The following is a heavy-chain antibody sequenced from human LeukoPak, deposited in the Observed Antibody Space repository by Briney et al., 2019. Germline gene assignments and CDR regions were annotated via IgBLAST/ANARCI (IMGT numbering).Heavy chain of an antibody. V-gene: IGHV4-34*01. CDR2: INHSGST. J-gene: IGHJ4*02. CDR1: GGSFSGYY. CDR3: ATTSYYYDSPDY. Sequence: SETLSLTCAVYGGSFSGYYWSWIRQPPGKGLEWIGEINHSGSTYYNPSLKGRVTISVDTSKNQFSLKLSSVTAADTAVYYCATTSYYYDSPDYWGQGTLVTVSS. D-gene: IGHD3-22*01.